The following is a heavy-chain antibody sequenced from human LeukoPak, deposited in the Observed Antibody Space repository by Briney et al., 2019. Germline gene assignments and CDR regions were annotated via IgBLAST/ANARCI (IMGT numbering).Heavy chain of an antibody. CDR1: GLPFSSYS. D-gene: IGHD6-19*01. CDR2: ISSSSSYI. Sequence: GGPLTLSCAASGLPFSSYSMHWVRQPPGKGLEWVSSISSSSSYIYHEHSVKGRSTISRDNAKSTLYLQTNSLRAEDTAVYYCARDLGQSSGPNYWGQGTRVTVSS. V-gene: IGHV3-21*01. J-gene: IGHJ4*02. CDR3: ARDLGQSSGPNY.